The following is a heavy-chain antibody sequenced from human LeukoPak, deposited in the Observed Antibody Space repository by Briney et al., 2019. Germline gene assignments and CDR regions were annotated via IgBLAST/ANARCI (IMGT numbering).Heavy chain of an antibody. CDR1: GFTLSSYA. CDR3: AKMPTPRTTQIVAFFDY. D-gene: IGHD2/OR15-2a*01. V-gene: IGHV3-23*01. J-gene: IGHJ4*02. CDR2: ISVSGNT. Sequence: GGSLRLSCAASGFTLSSYAMSWVRQGPGKGLEWVSAISVSGNTYHADSVKGRFTISRDNSKNTLYLQMNSLRAEDTAVYYCAKMPTPRTTQIVAFFDYWGQGTLVTVSS.